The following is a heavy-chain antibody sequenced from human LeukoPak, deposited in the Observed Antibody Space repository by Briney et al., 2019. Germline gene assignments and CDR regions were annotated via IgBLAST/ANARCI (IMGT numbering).Heavy chain of an antibody. Sequence: GASVKVSCKVSGYTLTELSMHWVRQAPGKGLEWMGGFHPEDGETIYAQKFQGRVTMTEDTSTDTAYMELSSLRSEDTAVYYCATEWGLSIVGAPFYSNWGQGNLVTVSS. J-gene: IGHJ4*02. CDR1: GYTLTELS. CDR2: FHPEDGET. D-gene: IGHD1-26*01. V-gene: IGHV1-24*01. CDR3: ATEWGLSIVGAPFYSN.